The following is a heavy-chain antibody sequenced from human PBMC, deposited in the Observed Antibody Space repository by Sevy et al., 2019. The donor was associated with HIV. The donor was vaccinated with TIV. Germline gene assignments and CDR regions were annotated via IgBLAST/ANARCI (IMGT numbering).Heavy chain of an antibody. V-gene: IGHV3-7*01. CDR1: GFTFSNSW. CDR2: IKQDASEK. J-gene: IGHJ4*02. Sequence: GGSLRLSCAASGFTFSNSWMNWVRQAPGKGLEWVATIKQDASEKYYVDSVKGRFTISRDNAKNSVYLQMSSLRVEDTAMYFCASDYFWGQGTLVTVSS. CDR3: ASDYF.